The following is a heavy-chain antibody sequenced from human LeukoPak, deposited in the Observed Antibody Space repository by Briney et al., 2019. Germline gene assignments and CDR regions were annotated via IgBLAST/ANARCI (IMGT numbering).Heavy chain of an antibody. J-gene: IGHJ4*02. V-gene: IGHV3-23*01. CDR2: ISGSGGRT. D-gene: IGHD3-22*01. Sequence: AGGSLRLSCAASGFTFSSYAMNWVRQAPGKGLEWVSSISGSGGRTYYADSVKGRFTISRDNSKNTLFLQMNSQRAEDTAVYYCAKEREYYDITGYSGFDYWGQGTLVTVSS. CDR1: GFTFSSYA. CDR3: AKEREYYDITGYSGFDY.